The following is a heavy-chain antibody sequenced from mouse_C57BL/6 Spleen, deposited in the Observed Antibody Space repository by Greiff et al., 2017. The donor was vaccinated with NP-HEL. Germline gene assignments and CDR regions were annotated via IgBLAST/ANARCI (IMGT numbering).Heavy chain of an antibody. CDR1: GFTFTDYY. V-gene: IGHV7-3*01. D-gene: IGHD2-5*01. CDR3: ARYTYSNYGVYFDY. Sequence: EVKVVESGGGLVQPGGSLSLSCAASGFTFTDYYMSWVRQPPGKALEWLGFIRNKANGYTTEYSASVKGRFTISRDNSQSILYLQMNALRAEDSATYYCARYTYSNYGVYFDYWGQGTTLTVSS. CDR2: IRNKANGYTT. J-gene: IGHJ2*01.